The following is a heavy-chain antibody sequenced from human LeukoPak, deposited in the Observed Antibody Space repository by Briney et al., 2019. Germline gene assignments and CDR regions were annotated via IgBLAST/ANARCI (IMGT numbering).Heavy chain of an antibody. CDR2: IYSGTI. CDR1: GFTVSSNS. J-gene: IGHJ4*02. Sequence: PGGSLRLSCTVSGFTVSSNSMSWVRQAPGKGLEWVSFIYSGTIHYSDSVKGQFTISRDNSKNTLYLQMNSLRAEDTAVYYCARRAGAYSHPYDYWGQGTLVTVSS. CDR3: ARRAGAYSHPYDY. D-gene: IGHD4/OR15-4a*01. V-gene: IGHV3-53*01.